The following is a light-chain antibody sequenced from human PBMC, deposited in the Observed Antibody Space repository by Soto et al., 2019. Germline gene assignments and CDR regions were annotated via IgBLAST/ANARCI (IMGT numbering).Light chain of an antibody. CDR2: AAS. CDR1: QSISRH. V-gene: IGKV3-15*01. Sequence: EIVMTQSPATLSLSPGERATLSCRASQSISRHLTWYQHKPGQAPRLLIYAASTRATGLPARFSGSGSGTEFTLTISSLHSEDFAVYSCQQYNNWPLTFGQGTKVEVK. CDR3: QQYNNWPLT. J-gene: IGKJ1*01.